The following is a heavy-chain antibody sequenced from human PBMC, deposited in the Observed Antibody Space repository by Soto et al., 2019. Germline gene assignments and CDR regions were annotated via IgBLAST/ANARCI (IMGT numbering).Heavy chain of an antibody. D-gene: IGHD3-10*01. J-gene: IGHJ5*02. Sequence: PTETLSLTCTVSGGSISSGCYYWSWVRQPPGKGLEWIGEIYHSGSTNYNPSLKSRVTISVDKSKNQFSLKLSSVTAADTAVYYCARESYYGSGSYPNWFDPWGQGTLVTVSS. CDR2: IYHSGST. V-gene: IGHV4-39*07. CDR1: GGSISSGCYY. CDR3: ARESYYGSGSYPNWFDP.